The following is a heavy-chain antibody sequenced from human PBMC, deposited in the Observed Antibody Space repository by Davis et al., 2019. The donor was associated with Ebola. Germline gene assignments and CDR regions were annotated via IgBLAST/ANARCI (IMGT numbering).Heavy chain of an antibody. V-gene: IGHV1-8*03. J-gene: IGHJ4*02. D-gene: IGHD6-13*01. Sequence: ASVKVSCKASGYTFTRYYIHWVRQAPGQGLEWMGWINSNSGGTNVAQKFQGRVTITRNTSISTAYMELSSLRSEDTAVYYCARGLYSSSWYPGYWGQGTLVTVSS. CDR3: ARGLYSSSWYPGY. CDR1: GYTFTRYY. CDR2: INSNSGGT.